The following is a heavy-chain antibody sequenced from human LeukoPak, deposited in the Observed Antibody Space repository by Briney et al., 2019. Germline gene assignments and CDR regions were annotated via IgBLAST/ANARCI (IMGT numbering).Heavy chain of an antibody. CDR2: ISGSGGSP. V-gene: IGHV3-23*01. Sequence: PGASLRLSCAASGFTFSRYAMSWVRQAPGKGLEWVSAISGSGGSPYYADSVKGRFTISRDNSKNTLYLQMNSLRAEDTAVYYCAKDPNYAYYYGMDVWGQGTTVTVSS. D-gene: IGHD1-7*01. CDR3: AKDPNYAYYYGMDV. CDR1: GFTFSRYA. J-gene: IGHJ6*02.